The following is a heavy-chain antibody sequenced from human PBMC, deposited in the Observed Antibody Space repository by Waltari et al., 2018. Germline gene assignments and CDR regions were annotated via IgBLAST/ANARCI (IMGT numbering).Heavy chain of an antibody. CDR2: IYTSGST. D-gene: IGHD4-4*01. CDR1: GGSISSGSYY. Sequence: QVQLQESGPGLVKPSQTLSLTFTVSGGSISSGSYYWSWIRQPAGKGLEWIGRIYTSGSTNSTPSLRSRVTISVDTSKNQFSLKLSSVTAADTAVYYCARVRNSDYFDYWGQGTLVTVSS. J-gene: IGHJ4*02. CDR3: ARVRNSDYFDY. V-gene: IGHV4-61*02.